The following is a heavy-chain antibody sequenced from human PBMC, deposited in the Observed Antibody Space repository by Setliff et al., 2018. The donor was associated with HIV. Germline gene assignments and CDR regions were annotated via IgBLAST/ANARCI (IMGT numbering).Heavy chain of an antibody. Sequence: ASVKVSCAASGFTFTSYWMIWVRQAPGKGLEWVANINQDGSEKNYVDSVKGRFTISRDNAKNSLYLQMDSLRVEDTTVYYCTRKLAPGHGMDVWGQGTTVTVSS. CDR1: GFTFTSYW. CDR2: INQDGSEK. J-gene: IGHJ6*02. CDR3: TRKLAPGHGMDV. V-gene: IGHV3-7*01. D-gene: IGHD3-3*02.